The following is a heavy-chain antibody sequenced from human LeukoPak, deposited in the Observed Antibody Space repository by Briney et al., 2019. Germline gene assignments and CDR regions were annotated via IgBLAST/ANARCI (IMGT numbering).Heavy chain of an antibody. CDR3: AKHNSTSLYRGPFDY. J-gene: IGHJ4*02. D-gene: IGHD2-2*01. V-gene: IGHV3-23*01. CDR1: GFTFSSYA. CDR2: ISGSGGST. Sequence: GRSLRLSCAASGFTFSSYAMSWVRQAPGKGLEWVSAISGSGGSTYYADSVKGRFTISRDNSKNTLYLQMNSLRAEDTAVYYCAKHNSTSLYRGPFDYWGQGTLVTVSS.